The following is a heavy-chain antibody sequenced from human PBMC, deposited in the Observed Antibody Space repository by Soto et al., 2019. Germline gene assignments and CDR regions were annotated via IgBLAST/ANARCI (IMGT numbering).Heavy chain of an antibody. CDR1: GYTFTHFA. CDR3: ARAYHLVPKF. J-gene: IGHJ4*02. D-gene: IGHD2-15*01. Sequence: QVHLVQSGAEVRKPGASVRVSCKTSGYTFTHFAIYWVRQATGQGLEWVGWMNPDSGNSGFTQRFQGRVSMTRNASMSTAYMEIHSLTSADTAIYYCARAYHLVPKFWGQGTLVNVSS. V-gene: IGHV1-8*01. CDR2: MNPDSGNS.